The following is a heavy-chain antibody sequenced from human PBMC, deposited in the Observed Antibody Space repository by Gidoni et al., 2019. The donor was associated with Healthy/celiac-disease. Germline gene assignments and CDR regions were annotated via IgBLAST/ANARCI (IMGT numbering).Heavy chain of an antibody. CDR1: GSSFTSSW. J-gene: IGHJ4*02. D-gene: IGHD5-12*01. CDR3: ARPGGGGPGDGYNLGEFDY. Sequence: EVQLAQSGAEVQKPGESLKIPCKGFGSSFTSSWIGWVRQVPGKGLEWMGISYPGDADTRYSPSFQGQVTISADKSISTAYLQWSSLKASDTAMYYCARPGGGGPGDGYNLGEFDYWGQGTLVTVSS. CDR2: SYPGDADT. V-gene: IGHV5-51*01.